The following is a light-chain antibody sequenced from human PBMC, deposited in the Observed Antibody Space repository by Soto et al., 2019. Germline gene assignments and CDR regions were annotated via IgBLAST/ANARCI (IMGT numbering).Light chain of an antibody. CDR1: QSVGTY. CDR2: DSS. Sequence: EIVLTQSPATLSLSPGERATLSCRASQSVGTYFAWYQQKPGQAPRLLIYDSSNRATGIPARFSGSGSGTDFTLTISSLEPGDFAVYYCQQRSDWPSTFGGGTKVEIK. CDR3: QQRSDWPST. V-gene: IGKV3-11*01. J-gene: IGKJ4*01.